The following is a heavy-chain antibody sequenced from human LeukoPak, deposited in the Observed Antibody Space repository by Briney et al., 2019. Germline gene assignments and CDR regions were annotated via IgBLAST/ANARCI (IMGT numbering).Heavy chain of an antibody. CDR2: ISYDGSNK. CDR1: GFTFSSYA. D-gene: IGHD3-16*01. CDR3: ARGEDYDPTFGY. J-gene: IGHJ4*02. V-gene: IGHV3-30-3*01. Sequence: PGRSLRLSCAASGFTFSSYAMHWVRQAPGKGLEWVAVISYDGSNKYYADSVKGRFTISRDNSKNTLYLQMNSLRAEDTAVYYCARGEDYDPTFGYWGQGTLVTVSS.